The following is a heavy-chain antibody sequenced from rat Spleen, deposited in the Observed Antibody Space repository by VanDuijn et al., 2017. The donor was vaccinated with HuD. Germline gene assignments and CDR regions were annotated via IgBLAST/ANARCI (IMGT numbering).Heavy chain of an antibody. V-gene: IGHV5S10*01. Sequence: EVQLVESGGGLVQPGRSLQLSCAASGFTFRDYHMAWVRQAPKKGLEWVATIIYDGGSTYYADSVKGRFTISRENGKSTLYLQMDSLRSEDTATYYCAVAGYGYWGQGVMVTVSS. CDR3: AVAGYGY. CDR1: GFTFRDYH. D-gene: IGHD1-7*01. CDR2: IIYDGGST. J-gene: IGHJ2*01.